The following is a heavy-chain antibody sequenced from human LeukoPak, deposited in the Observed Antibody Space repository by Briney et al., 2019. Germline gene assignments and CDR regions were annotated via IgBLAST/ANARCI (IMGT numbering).Heavy chain of an antibody. CDR1: GDSISSGNY. D-gene: IGHD6-19*01. CDR3: ARGDPLRSSGWHTFDY. CDR2: IFHTGST. V-gene: IGHV4-38-2*02. J-gene: IGHJ4*02. Sequence: SETLSLTCTVSGDSISSGNYWGWIRQPPGKGLEWIGSIFHTGSTYFNLSLKSRVTISVGTSKNQFSLKLSSVTAADTAVYYCARGDPLRSSGWHTFDYWGQGTLVTVSS.